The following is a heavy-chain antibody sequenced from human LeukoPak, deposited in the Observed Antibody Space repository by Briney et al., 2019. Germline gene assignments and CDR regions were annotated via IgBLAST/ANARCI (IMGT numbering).Heavy chain of an antibody. V-gene: IGHV3-23*01. CDR3: AKDIYDYGDYYYFDY. D-gene: IGHD4-17*01. J-gene: IGHJ4*02. CDR2: ISGSGGST. CDR1: GFTFCVYG. Sequence: GGSLSLSCAASGFTFCVYGMHWVRQAPGKGLEWVSAISGSGGSTYYADSVKGRFTISRDNSKNTLYLQMNSLRAEDTAVYYCAKDIYDYGDYYYFDYWGQGTLVTVSS.